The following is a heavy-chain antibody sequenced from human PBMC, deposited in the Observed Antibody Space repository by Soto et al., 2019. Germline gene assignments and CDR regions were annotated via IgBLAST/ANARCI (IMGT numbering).Heavy chain of an antibody. CDR3: ASKSGTPTHYYYYYGMDV. J-gene: IGHJ6*02. Sequence: GASVKVSCKASGYTFTSYGISWVRQAPGQGLEWMGWISAYNGNTNYAQKLQGRVTMTTDTSTSTAYMELRSLRSDDTAVYYCASKSGTPTHYYYYYGMDVWGQGTTVTVSS. V-gene: IGHV1-18*01. D-gene: IGHD3-3*01. CDR1: GYTFTSYG. CDR2: ISAYNGNT.